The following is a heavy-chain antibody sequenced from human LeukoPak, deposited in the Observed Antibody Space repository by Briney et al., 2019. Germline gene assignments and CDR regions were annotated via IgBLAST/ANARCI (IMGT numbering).Heavy chain of an antibody. Sequence: GGSLRLSCAASGFTFSGYAMSWVRQVPGEGLEWVSAISPSASDTYYADSVKGRFTISRDNPKSTLYLQMNSLRAEDTAVYYCAYSCSGDSCAFFDFWGQGTLVTVSS. CDR2: ISPSASDT. D-gene: IGHD2-15*01. J-gene: IGHJ4*02. V-gene: IGHV3-23*01. CDR3: AYSCSGDSCAFFDF. CDR1: GFTFSGYA.